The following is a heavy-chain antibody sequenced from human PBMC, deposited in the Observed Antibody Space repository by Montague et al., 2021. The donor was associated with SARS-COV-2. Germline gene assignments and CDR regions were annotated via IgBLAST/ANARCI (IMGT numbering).Heavy chain of an antibody. J-gene: IGHJ6*02. Sequence: SLRLSCAASGFTFSSYSMNWVRQAPGKGLEWVSSISSSSSYIYYADSVKGRFTISRDNAKNSLYLQMNSLRAEDTAVYYCARGGLRYCNGGSCRTKDGMDVWGQGTTVTVSS. D-gene: IGHD2-15*01. CDR3: ARGGLRYCNGGSCRTKDGMDV. V-gene: IGHV3-21*01. CDR2: ISSSSSYI. CDR1: GFTFSSYS.